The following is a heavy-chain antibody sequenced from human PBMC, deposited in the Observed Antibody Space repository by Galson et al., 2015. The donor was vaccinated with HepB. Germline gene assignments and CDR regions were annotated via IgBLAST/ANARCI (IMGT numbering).Heavy chain of an antibody. D-gene: IGHD5-18*01. CDR1: GYTLTELS. CDR2: FDPEDGET. J-gene: IGHJ6*02. CDR3: ATTDGYPYYYYYGMDV. V-gene: IGHV1-24*01. Sequence: SVKVSCKVSGYTLTELSMHWVRQAPGKGLEWMGGFDPEDGETIYAQKFQGRVTMTEDTSTDTAYMELSSLRSEDTAVYYCATTDGYPYYYYYGMDVWGQGTTVTVSS.